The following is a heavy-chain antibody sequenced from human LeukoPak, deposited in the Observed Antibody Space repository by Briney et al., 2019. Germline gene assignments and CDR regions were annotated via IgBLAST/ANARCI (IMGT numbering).Heavy chain of an antibody. D-gene: IGHD3-22*01. CDR1: GYTFTSYY. CDR2: INPNRGST. J-gene: IGHJ4*02. Sequence: ASVKVSCKASGYTFTSYYMYWVRQAPGQGLEWMGIINPNRGSTSYAQKFQGRVTMTRDMSTSTVYMELSSLRSEDTAIYYCATGSHVRVYDSSAYYGHYWGQGTLVTVSS. V-gene: IGHV1-46*01. CDR3: ATGSHVRVYDSSAYYGHY.